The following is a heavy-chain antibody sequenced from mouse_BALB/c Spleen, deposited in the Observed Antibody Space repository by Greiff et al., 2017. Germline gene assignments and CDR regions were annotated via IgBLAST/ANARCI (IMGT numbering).Heavy chain of an antibody. D-gene: IGHD2-2*01. CDR1: GFTFSNYW. CDR3: TRNGYDRFAY. Sequence: VQLKESGGGLVQPGGSMKLSCVASGFTFSNYWMNWVRQSPEKGLEWVAEIRLKSNNYATHYAESVKGRFTISRDDSKSSVYLQMNNLRAEDTGIYYCTRNGYDRFAYWGQGTLVTVSA. CDR2: IRLKSNNYAT. V-gene: IGHV6-6*02. J-gene: IGHJ3*01.